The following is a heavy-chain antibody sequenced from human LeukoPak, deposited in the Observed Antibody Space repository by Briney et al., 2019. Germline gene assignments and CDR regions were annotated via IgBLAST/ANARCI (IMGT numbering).Heavy chain of an antibody. CDR1: GGSFSGYY. CDR2: IYYSGST. CDR3: ARGEDGYNPFNY. V-gene: IGHV4-59*01. D-gene: IGHD5-24*01. Sequence: SETLSLTCAVYGGSFSGYYWSWIRQPPGKGLEWIGYIYYSGSTNYNPSLKSRVTISVDTSKNQFSLKLSSVTAADTAVYYCARGEDGYNPFNYWGQGTLVTVSS. J-gene: IGHJ4*02.